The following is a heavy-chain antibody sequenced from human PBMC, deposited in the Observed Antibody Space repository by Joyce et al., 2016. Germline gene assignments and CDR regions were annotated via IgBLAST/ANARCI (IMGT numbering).Heavy chain of an antibody. Sequence: QVQLVQSGTEVKKPGSSVKVSCKASGGTFSTYAISCVRQGPGQGLELMGEIIPIFGKPYYAQKFQGRVTITADKSTSTAYMEVRTLRSEDTALYYCARSGYSYGHTNKRYYFDYWGQGTLVTVSS. D-gene: IGHD5-18*01. CDR1: GGTFSTYA. CDR3: ARSGYSYGHTNKRYYFDY. J-gene: IGHJ4*02. V-gene: IGHV1-69*06. CDR2: IIPIFGKP.